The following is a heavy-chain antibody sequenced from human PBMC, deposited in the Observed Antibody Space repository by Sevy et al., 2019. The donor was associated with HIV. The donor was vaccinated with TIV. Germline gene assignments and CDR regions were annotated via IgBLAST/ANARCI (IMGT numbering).Heavy chain of an antibody. CDR3: ARDFTIFGVVSGIYY. D-gene: IGHD3-3*01. J-gene: IGHJ4*02. Sequence: GGSLRLSCAASGFTFRTYSMNWVRQAPGKGLEWLSSISDDSRYIYYSDSVKGRFTISRANAKNLLYLQMNNLRVEDTAIYYCARDFTIFGVVSGIYYWGQGNLVTVSS. CDR1: GFTFRTYS. V-gene: IGHV3-21*04. CDR2: ISDDSRYI.